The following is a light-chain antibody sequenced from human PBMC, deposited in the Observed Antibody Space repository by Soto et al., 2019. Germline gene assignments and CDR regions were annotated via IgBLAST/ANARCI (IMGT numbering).Light chain of an antibody. CDR3: QQYGSSPFT. V-gene: IGKV3-20*01. Sequence: IVLSQSPGTLSLSPGERATLSCRASQSVSSSYLAWYQQKPGQAPRLLIFGASSRATGIPDRFSGSGSGTDFTLTISRLEPEDFAVYYCQQYGSSPFTFGHGRRLENK. CDR1: QSVSSSY. J-gene: IGKJ5*01. CDR2: GAS.